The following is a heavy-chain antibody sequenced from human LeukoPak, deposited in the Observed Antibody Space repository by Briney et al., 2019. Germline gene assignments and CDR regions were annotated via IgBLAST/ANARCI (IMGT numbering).Heavy chain of an antibody. CDR2: INPGGSSI. Sequence: GGSLRLSCAASGFTSSSYWMHWVRQVPGKGLVWVARINPGGSSITYADSVKGGFTISRDNAKNTLYLQMDSLRAEDTGVYYCSRSNQSDDYWGQGTLVTVSS. V-gene: IGHV3-74*01. J-gene: IGHJ4*02. D-gene: IGHD1-14*01. CDR1: GFTSSSYW. CDR3: SRSNQSDDY.